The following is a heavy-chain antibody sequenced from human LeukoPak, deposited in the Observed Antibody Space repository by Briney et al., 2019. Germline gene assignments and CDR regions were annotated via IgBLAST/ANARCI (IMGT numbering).Heavy chain of an antibody. V-gene: IGHV1-18*01. J-gene: IGHJ4*02. CDR2: ISAYNGNT. CDR1: GYTFTSYG. D-gene: IGHD4-17*01. CDR3: ARVLGAHDYGVFDY. Sequence: GASVKVSCKASGYTFTSYGISWVRQAPGQGLEGRGWISAYNGNTNYAQKLQGRVTMTTDTSTSTAYMELRSLRSDDTAVYYCARVLGAHDYGVFDYWGQGTLVTVSS.